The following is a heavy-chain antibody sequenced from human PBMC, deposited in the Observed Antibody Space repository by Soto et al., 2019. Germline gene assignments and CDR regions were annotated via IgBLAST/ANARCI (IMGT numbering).Heavy chain of an antibody. CDR2: INSGAGST. CDR3: TRGLWGAPPAFDY. V-gene: IGHV1-46*03. Sequence: QVQLVQSGAEVKKPGASVKVSCKASGYTFTSYNMHWVRQAPGQGLEWMGQINSGAGSTTYAQNFQGRVAMTGDTSTDTVYMELSCLRSEDTAVYYCTRGLWGAPPAFDYWGQGTLVIVSS. CDR1: GYTFTSYN. D-gene: IGHD1-26*01. J-gene: IGHJ4*02.